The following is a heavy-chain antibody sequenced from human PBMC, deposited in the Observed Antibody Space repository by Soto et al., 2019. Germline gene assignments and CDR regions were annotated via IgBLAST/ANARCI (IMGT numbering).Heavy chain of an antibody. Sequence: QLQLQESGSGLVKPSQTLSLTCAVSGGSINTATHSWSWIRQPPGKGLEWIGYIYHSGSTYYNPSISRGVTRSLDQANSQCPLGLSSGTGADTAGYYCARGGGVSTPGDDYWGQGILVTVSS. CDR2: IYHSGST. J-gene: IGHJ4*02. D-gene: IGHD2-15*01. CDR3: ARGGGVSTPGDDY. V-gene: IGHV4-30-2*01. CDR1: GGSINTATHS.